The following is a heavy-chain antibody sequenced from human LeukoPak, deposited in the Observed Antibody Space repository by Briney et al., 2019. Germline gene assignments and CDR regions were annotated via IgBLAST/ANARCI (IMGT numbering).Heavy chain of an antibody. D-gene: IGHD3-3*01. J-gene: IGHJ4*02. CDR3: ASTDFWSGYYTPAFDY. Sequence: SETLSLTCTVSGGSISSYYWSWIRQPPGKGLEWIGYIYYSGSTNYNPSLKSRVTISVDTSKNQFSLKLSSVTAADTAVYYCASTDFWSGYYTPAFDYWGQRTLVTVSS. CDR2: IYYSGST. CDR1: GGSISSYY. V-gene: IGHV4-59*08.